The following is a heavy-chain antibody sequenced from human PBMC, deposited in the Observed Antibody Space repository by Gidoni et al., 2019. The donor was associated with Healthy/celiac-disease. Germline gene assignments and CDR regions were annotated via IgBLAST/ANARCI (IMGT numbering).Heavy chain of an antibody. J-gene: IGHJ4*02. D-gene: IGHD6-13*01. Sequence: EVQLVESGGGLVQPGRSLRLSCAASGFTFDDYAMHWVRQAPGKGLEWVSGISWNSGSIGYADSVKGRFTISRDNAKNSLYLQMNSLRAEDTALYYCAKDIAAAAGSFDYWGQGTLVTVSS. CDR2: ISWNSGSI. CDR1: GFTFDDYA. CDR3: AKDIAAAAGSFDY. V-gene: IGHV3-9*01.